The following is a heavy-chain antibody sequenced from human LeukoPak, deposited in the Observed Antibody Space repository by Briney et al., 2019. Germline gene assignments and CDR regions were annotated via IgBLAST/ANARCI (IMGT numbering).Heavy chain of an antibody. J-gene: IGHJ3*02. D-gene: IGHD1-26*01. Sequence: SEPLSLTCTVSDGSISSYYRSWIRQPAGKGLEWIGRIYTSGSTNYNPSLKSRVTMSVDTSKNQFSLKLSSVTAADTAVYYCARHRSYYGEDAFDIWGQGTMVTVSS. V-gene: IGHV4-4*07. CDR2: IYTSGST. CDR1: DGSISSYY. CDR3: ARHRSYYGEDAFDI.